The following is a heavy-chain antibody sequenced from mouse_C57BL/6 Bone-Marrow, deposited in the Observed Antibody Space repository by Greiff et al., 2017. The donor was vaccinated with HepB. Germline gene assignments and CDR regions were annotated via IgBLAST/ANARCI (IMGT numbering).Heavy chain of an antibody. CDR2: ISSGGSYT. V-gene: IGHV5-6*01. Sequence: EVKLVESGGDLVKPGGSLKLSCAASGFTFSSYGMSWVRQTPDKRLEWVATISSGGSYTYYPDSVKGRFTISIDNAKNTLYLQMSSLKSEDTAMYYCATLLPFAYWGQGTLVTVSA. CDR3: ATLLPFAY. D-gene: IGHD1-1*01. CDR1: GFTFSSYG. J-gene: IGHJ3*01.